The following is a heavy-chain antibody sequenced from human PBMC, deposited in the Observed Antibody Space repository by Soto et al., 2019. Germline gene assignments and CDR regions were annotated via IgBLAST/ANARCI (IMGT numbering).Heavy chain of an antibody. J-gene: IGHJ4*01. CDR3: ARGGVVFLAAPTNPLDC. V-gene: IGHV1-8*01. CDR2: MNPNSGNT. CDR1: GYTFTSYD. Sequence: QVQLVQSGAEVKKPGASVKVSCKASGYTFTSYDINWVRQATGQGLEWMGWMNPNSGNTGYAQKFQGRVTMTSNTDTSTPYVELSSVRSEDTVVYYGARGGVVFLAAPTNPLDCWGHGALVTVSS. D-gene: IGHD3-16*01.